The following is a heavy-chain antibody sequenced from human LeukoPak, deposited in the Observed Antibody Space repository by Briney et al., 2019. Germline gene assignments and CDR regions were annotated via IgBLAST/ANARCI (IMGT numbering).Heavy chain of an antibody. CDR1: GGSISTYY. J-gene: IGHJ2*01. D-gene: IGHD3-22*01. CDR3: ARDRDSSGLRDFDL. V-gene: IGHV4-59*13. CDR2: IYYSGST. Sequence: SETLSLTCTVSGGSISTYYWSWIRQPPGKGLEWIGYIYYSGSTNYNPSLKSRVTISVDTSKNQFSLQLSSVTAADTAVYYCARDRDSSGLRDFDLWGRGTLVTVSA.